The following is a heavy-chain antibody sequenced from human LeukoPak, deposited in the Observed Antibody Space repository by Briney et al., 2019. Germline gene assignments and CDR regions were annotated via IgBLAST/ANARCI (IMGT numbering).Heavy chain of an antibody. V-gene: IGHV3-73*01. CDR1: GFTFSGSA. CDR3: TRPYTYYDFWSGYYHDAFDI. CDR2: IRSKANSYAT. D-gene: IGHD3-3*01. J-gene: IGHJ3*02. Sequence: GGSLKLSCAASGFTFSGSAMHWVRQASGKGLAWVGRIRSKANSYATAYAASVKGRFTISRDDSKNTAYLQMNSLKTEDTAVYYCTRPYTYYDFWSGYYHDAFDIWGQGTMVTVSS.